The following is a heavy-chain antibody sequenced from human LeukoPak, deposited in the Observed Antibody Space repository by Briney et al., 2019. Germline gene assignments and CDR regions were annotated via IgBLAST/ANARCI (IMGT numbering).Heavy chain of an antibody. CDR3: ETPNSGRFYYLDY. Sequence: PSETLSLTCTVSGGSISNSNYYWGWVRQAPGKGLDWIGTIDYSGTTHYNPSLKSRLTMSLDTSNNHVSLSLSSMTAADTADYYCETPNSGRFYYLDYWGQGILVTVSS. J-gene: IGHJ4*02. D-gene: IGHD5-12*01. CDR2: IDYSGTT. V-gene: IGHV4-39*01. CDR1: GGSISNSNYY.